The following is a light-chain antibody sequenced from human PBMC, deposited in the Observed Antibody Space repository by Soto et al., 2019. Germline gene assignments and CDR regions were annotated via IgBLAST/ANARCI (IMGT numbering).Light chain of an antibody. Sequence: DIQMTQSPSSLSASVGDRVTITCRASQSSSNYLNWYQLEPGKAPKLLIYTAATLQSGVPSRFSGSGSGTDFTLTISSLQPEDSATYYCQQSHSTPPTFGQGTKVEVK. CDR1: QSSSNY. CDR2: TAA. J-gene: IGKJ1*01. V-gene: IGKV1-39*01. CDR3: QQSHSTPPT.